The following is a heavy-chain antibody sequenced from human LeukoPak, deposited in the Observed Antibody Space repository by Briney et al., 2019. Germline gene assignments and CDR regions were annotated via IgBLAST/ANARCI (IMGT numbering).Heavy chain of an antibody. V-gene: IGHV3-15*01. CDR2: IKSKADDETT. D-gene: IGHD6-6*01. J-gene: IGHJ4*02. CDR1: GFTFSDAW. Sequence: GGSLRLSCVVSGFTFSDAWMNWVRQAPGKGLEWVGRIKSKADDETTDYAAPVKGRFTVSRDDSENTHYLQMNSLKASDTAIYYCARHGIEYSSSAGLDYWGQGTLVTVSS. CDR3: ARHGIEYSSSAGLDY.